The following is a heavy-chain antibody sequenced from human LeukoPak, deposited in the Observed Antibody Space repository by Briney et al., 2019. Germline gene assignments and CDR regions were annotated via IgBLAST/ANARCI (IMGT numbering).Heavy chain of an antibody. D-gene: IGHD6-19*01. V-gene: IGHV3-48*01. CDR1: GFTFSSYT. CDR3: TRDRIVMSGFFDY. CDR2: ISSSGSTI. J-gene: IGHJ4*02. Sequence: GGSLRLSCAASGFTFSSYTMNWVRQAPGKGLEWLSYISSSGSTIYYADSVKGRFTISRDNSKNTLYLQMISLRAEDTAIYFCTRDRIVMSGFFDYWGQGTLVTVSS.